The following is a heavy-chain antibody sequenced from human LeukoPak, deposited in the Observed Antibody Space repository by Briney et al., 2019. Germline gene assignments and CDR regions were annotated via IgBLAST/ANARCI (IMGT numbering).Heavy chain of an antibody. V-gene: IGHV4-4*07. CDR2: VNINEGP. Sequence: PSETLFLTCTVSGGSISDFHWSWIRQPAGKGLEWIGHVNINEGPKYNPSLRSRVIMSTDTSRNQYSLELTSVTAADTAVYYCARDGNTYGPDFDYWGQGTLVTVSS. J-gene: IGHJ4*02. CDR3: ARDGNTYGPDFDY. CDR1: GGSISDFH. D-gene: IGHD3-10*01.